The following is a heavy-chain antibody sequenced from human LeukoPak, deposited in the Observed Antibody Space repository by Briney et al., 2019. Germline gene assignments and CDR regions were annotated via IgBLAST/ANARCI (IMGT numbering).Heavy chain of an antibody. J-gene: IGHJ6*04. CDR2: IIPIFGTA. D-gene: IGHD5-12*01. V-gene: IGHV1-69*13. CDR1: GYTFTNYG. CDR3: ARDRVATGDYYYYYGMDV. Sequence: SVKVSCKASGYTFTNYGISWVRQAPGQGLEWMGGIIPIFGTANYAQKFQGRVTITADESTSTAYMELSSLRSEDTAVYYCARDRVATGDYYYYYGMDVWGKGTTVTVSS.